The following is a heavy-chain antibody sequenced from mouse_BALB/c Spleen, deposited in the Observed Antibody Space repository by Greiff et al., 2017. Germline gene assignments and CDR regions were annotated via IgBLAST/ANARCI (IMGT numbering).Heavy chain of an antibody. CDR3: ARENRYDGAWFAY. Sequence: VLLKESGPGLVKPSQSLSLTCSVTGYSITSGYFCNWIRQFPGNNLELMVYISYDGSNNYNPAPNIRISVTRDTSKDQLFLKLNSVTTEDTATEYCARENRYDGAWFAYWGQGTLVTVS. J-gene: IGHJ3*01. CDR2: ISYDGSN. V-gene: IGHV3-6*02. D-gene: IGHD2-14*01. CDR1: GYSITSGYF.